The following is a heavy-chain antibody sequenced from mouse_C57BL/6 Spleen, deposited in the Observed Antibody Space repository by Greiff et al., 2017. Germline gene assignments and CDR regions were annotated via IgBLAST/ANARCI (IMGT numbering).Heavy chain of an antibody. J-gene: IGHJ2*01. CDR1: GYTFTDYY. CDR3: ARGGRGRVHDY. CDR2: INPYNGGT. Sequence: VQPQQSGPVLVKPGASVKMSCKASGYTFTDYYMNWVKQSHGKSLEWIGVINPYNGGTSYNQKFKGKATLTVDKSSSTAYMELNSLTFEDSAVDYCARGGRGRVHDYWGQGTTLTVSS. V-gene: IGHV1-19*01.